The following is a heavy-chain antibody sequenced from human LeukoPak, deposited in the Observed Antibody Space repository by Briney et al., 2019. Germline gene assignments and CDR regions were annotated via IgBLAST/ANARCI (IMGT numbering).Heavy chain of an antibody. J-gene: IGHJ4*02. CDR1: GGTFSSYA. Sequence: AASVKVSCKASGGTFSSYAISWVRQAPGQGLEWRGGIIPIFGTANYAQKFQGRVTITTDESTSTAYMELSSLRSEDTAVYYCARDRHYYDSSGYYPFDYWGQGTLVTVSS. CDR2: IIPIFGTA. V-gene: IGHV1-69*05. D-gene: IGHD3-22*01. CDR3: ARDRHYYDSSGYYPFDY.